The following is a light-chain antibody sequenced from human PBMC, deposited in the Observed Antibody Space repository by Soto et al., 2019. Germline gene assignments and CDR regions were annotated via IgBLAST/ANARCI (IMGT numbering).Light chain of an antibody. CDR1: SSNIGAGYD. V-gene: IGLV1-40*01. J-gene: IGLJ2*01. CDR3: QSYDSSLSGYVV. CDR2: GNT. Sequence: QSVLTQPPSVSGAPGQRVTISCSGSSSNIGAGYDVHWYQQLPGTSPKLLIYGNTNRPSGVPDRFCGATSGTSASLAITGRQAEDEADYYCQSYDSSLSGYVVFGGGTKLTVL.